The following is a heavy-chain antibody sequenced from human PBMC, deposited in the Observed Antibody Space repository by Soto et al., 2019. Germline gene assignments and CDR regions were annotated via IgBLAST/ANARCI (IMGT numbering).Heavy chain of an antibody. Sequence: QVQLQQSGPGLVKPSQTLSLTCAISGDSVSSNSAAWNWIRQSPSRGREWLGRTYYRSKWYNDYAVSVKSRITINPDTSKNQFSLQLNSVTPEDTAVYYCARDGGDSDYGDPDGMDVWGQGTTVTVSS. J-gene: IGHJ6*02. V-gene: IGHV6-1*01. CDR2: TYYRSKWYN. CDR1: GDSVSSNSAA. CDR3: ARDGGDSDYGDPDGMDV. D-gene: IGHD4-17*01.